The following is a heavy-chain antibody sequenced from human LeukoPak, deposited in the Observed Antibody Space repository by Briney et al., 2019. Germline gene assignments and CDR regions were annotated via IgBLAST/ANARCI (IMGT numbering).Heavy chain of an antibody. V-gene: IGHV4-34*01. J-gene: IGHJ5*02. Sequence: SETLSLTCAVYGGSFSGYYWSWIRQPPGKGLEWIGEINHSGSTNYNPSLKSRVTISVDKSKNQFSLKLSSVTAADTAVYYCARAEIALGLGFDPWGQGTLVTVSS. D-gene: IGHD2/OR15-2a*01. CDR2: INHSGST. CDR3: ARAEIALGLGFDP. CDR1: GGSFSGYY.